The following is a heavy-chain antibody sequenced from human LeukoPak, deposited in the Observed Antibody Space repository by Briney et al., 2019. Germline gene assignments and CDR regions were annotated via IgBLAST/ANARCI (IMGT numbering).Heavy chain of an antibody. J-gene: IGHJ4*02. CDR2: ISSSSSYI. D-gene: IGHD3-16*01. V-gene: IGHV3-21*01. CDR3: ARDQDVATVWVFDY. CDR1: GFTFSSYS. Sequence: PGGSLRLSCAASGFTFSSYSMNWVRQAPGKGLEWVSSISSSSSYIYYADSVKGRFTISRDNAKNSLYLQMNSLRAEDTAVYYCARDQDVATVWVFDYWGQGTLVTVSS.